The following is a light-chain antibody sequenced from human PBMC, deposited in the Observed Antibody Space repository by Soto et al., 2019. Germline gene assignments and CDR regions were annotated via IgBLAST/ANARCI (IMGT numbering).Light chain of an antibody. CDR1: QSFSSTY. V-gene: IGKV3-20*01. Sequence: VLTQSPGTLSLSPGERATLSCRASQSFSSTYLAWYQQKPGQAPRLLIYGSSSRATGIPDRFSGSGFGTDFTLSISRLEPEDFALYYCQQYGSPITFGQGTRLEIK. J-gene: IGKJ5*01. CDR3: QQYGSPIT. CDR2: GSS.